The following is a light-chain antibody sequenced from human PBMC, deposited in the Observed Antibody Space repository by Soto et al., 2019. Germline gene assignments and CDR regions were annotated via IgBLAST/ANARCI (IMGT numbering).Light chain of an antibody. V-gene: IGKV3-20*01. J-gene: IGKJ2*01. CDR1: QSVSSGY. CDR3: QHYGSSPYT. Sequence: IVLTQSPGTLSLSPGERATLSCRASQSVSSGYLAWYQQRPGQAPRLLIYGASSRTTGIPHRFSGSGSGTAFTLTISRLEPEDFAVYYCQHYGSSPYTFGQGTKLEIK. CDR2: GAS.